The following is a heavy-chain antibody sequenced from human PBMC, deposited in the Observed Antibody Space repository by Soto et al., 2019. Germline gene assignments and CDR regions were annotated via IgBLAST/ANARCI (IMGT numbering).Heavy chain of an antibody. CDR1: GGSISSGGYY. CDR3: ARDQGYYDSSGTGAFDI. CDR2: IYYSGST. J-gene: IGHJ3*02. V-gene: IGHV4-31*03. D-gene: IGHD3-22*01. Sequence: SETLSLTCTVSGGSISSGGYYWSWIRQHPGKGLEWIGYIYYSGSTYYNPSLKSRVTISVDTSKNQFSLKLSSVTAADTAVYYCARDQGYYDSSGTGAFDIWGQGTMVTV.